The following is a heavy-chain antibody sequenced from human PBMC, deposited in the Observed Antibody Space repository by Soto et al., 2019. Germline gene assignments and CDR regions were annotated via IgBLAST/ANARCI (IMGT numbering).Heavy chain of an antibody. CDR1: GFTFSSYA. CDR2: ISGNGGST. J-gene: IGHJ4*02. Sequence: PGGSLRLSCAASGFTFSSYAMSWVRQAPGKGLEWVSAISGNGGSTYYADSVKGRFTISRDNSKNTLYLQMNSLRAEDTAVYYCAKDDSSGYWKVYYFDYWGQGTLVTVSS. V-gene: IGHV3-23*01. D-gene: IGHD3-22*01. CDR3: AKDDSSGYWKVYYFDY.